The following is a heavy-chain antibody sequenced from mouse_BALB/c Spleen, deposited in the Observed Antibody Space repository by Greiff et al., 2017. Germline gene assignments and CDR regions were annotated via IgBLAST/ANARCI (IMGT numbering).Heavy chain of an antibody. D-gene: IGHD5-1*01. Sequence: DVHLVESGGGLVQPGGSRKLSCAASGFTFSSFGMHWVRQAPEKGLEWVAYISSGSSTIYYADTVKGRFTISRDNPKNTLFLQMTSLRSEDTAMYYCARSRKEYYYCDYWGQGTTLTVSS. J-gene: IGHJ2*01. CDR3: ARSRKEYYYCDY. V-gene: IGHV5-17*02. CDR2: ISSGSSTI. CDR1: GFTFSSFG.